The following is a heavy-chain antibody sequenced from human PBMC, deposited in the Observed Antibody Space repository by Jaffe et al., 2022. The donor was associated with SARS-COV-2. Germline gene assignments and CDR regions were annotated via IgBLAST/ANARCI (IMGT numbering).Heavy chain of an antibody. J-gene: IGHJ6*03. CDR1: GFTFSSYS. V-gene: IGHV3-48*01. Sequence: EVQLVESGGGLVQPGGSLRLSCAASGFTFSSYSMNWVRQAPGKGLEWVSYISSSSSTIYYADSVKGRFTISRDNAKNSLYLQMNSLRAEDTAVYYCARDRKWLAVRYYYYMDVWGKGTTVTVSS. D-gene: IGHD3-22*01. CDR3: ARDRKWLAVRYYYYMDV. CDR2: ISSSSSTI.